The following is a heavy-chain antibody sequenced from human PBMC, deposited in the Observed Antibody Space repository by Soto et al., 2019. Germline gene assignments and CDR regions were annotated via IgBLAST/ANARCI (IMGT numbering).Heavy chain of an antibody. CDR2: INHSGST. CDR3: XXXXXXXXXXXXV. V-gene: IGHV4-34*01. J-gene: IGHJ6*02. CDR1: GGSFSGYY. Sequence: QVQLQQWGAGLLKPSETLSLTCAVYGGSFSGYYWSWIRQPPGKGLEWIGEINHSGSTNYNPSLKSRVTISVDTSKNQVSLKLSSVTXXXXXXXXXXXXXXXXXXXXXVWGQGTTVTVSS.